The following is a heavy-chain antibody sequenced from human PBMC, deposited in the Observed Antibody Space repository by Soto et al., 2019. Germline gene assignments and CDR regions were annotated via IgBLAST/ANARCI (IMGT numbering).Heavy chain of an antibody. Sequence: PSETLSLTCTVSGGSISSDGYYWSWIRQHPGKGLEWIGYIYYSGSTYYNPSLKSRVTISVDTSKNQFSLKLSSVTAADTAVYYCASPGYSGYDLDYWGQGTLVTVSS. CDR2: IYYSGST. CDR1: GGSISSDGYY. CDR3: ASPGYSGYDLDY. V-gene: IGHV4-31*03. D-gene: IGHD5-12*01. J-gene: IGHJ4*02.